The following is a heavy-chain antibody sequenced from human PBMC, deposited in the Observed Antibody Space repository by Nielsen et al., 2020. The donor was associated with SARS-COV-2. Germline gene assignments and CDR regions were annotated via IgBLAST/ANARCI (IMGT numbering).Heavy chain of an antibody. CDR2: IYYSGST. Sequence: SETLSLTCTVSGGSISSYYWSWIRQPPGKGLEWIGYIYYSGSTNYNPSLKSRVTISVDTSKNQFPLKLSSVTAADTAVYYCARDWLGYCSSTSCYMGYFDLWGRGTLVTVSS. J-gene: IGHJ2*01. CDR1: GGSISSYY. CDR3: ARDWLGYCSSTSCYMGYFDL. D-gene: IGHD2-2*01. V-gene: IGHV4-59*01.